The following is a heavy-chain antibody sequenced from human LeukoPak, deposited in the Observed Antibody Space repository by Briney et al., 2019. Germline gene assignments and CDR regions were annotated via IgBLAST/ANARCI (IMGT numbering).Heavy chain of an antibody. CDR3: ARLSGYSYGLDY. Sequence: SETLSLTCTVSGGSISSGGYYWSWIRQHPGKGLEWIGYIYYSGSTNYNPSLKSRVTISVDTSKNQFSLKLSSVTAADTAVYYCARLSGYSYGLDYWGQGTLVTVSS. J-gene: IGHJ4*02. CDR2: IYYSGST. CDR1: GGSISSGGYY. D-gene: IGHD5-18*01. V-gene: IGHV4-61*08.